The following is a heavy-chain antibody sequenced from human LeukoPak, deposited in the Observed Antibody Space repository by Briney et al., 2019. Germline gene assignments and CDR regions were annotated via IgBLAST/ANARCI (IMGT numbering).Heavy chain of an antibody. CDR2: IKLDGSEK. V-gene: IGHV3-7*03. CDR3: ARDQYDTWSRRGNFDS. Sequence: PGGSLRLSCVASGFTFGKYWMSWVRQAPGKGLEWVANIKLDGSEKNYVDSVKGRFTISRDNTKNSLYLQMNSLRAEDTAVFYCARDQYDTWSRRGNFDSWGQGILVTVSS. CDR1: GFTFGKYW. J-gene: IGHJ4*02. D-gene: IGHD3-3*01.